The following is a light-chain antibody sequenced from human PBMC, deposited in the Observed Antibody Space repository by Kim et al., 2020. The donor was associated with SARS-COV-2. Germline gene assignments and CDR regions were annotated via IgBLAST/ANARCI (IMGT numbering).Light chain of an antibody. J-gene: IGLJ3*02. CDR1: NIGSKS. V-gene: IGLV3-21*04. CDR3: QVWDSSSDHWV. CDR2: YDS. Sequence: SYELTQPPSVSVAPGKTARITCGGNNIGSKSVHWYQQKPGQAPVLVIYYDSDRPSGIPERFSGSNSGNTATLTISRVEAGDEADYYCQVWDSSSDHWVFGGGNQADRP.